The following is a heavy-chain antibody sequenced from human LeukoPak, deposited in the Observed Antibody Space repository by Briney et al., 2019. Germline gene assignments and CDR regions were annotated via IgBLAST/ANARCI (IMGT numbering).Heavy chain of an antibody. CDR2: ISADGGST. CDR3: AKESGKFDY. J-gene: IGHJ4*02. V-gene: IGHV3-43*02. Sequence: GGSLRLSCVASGLNFDDSAMHCVREAPGKGLEWVSLISADGGSTFSADSVKGRFSISRDNSKNSLYLQMNSLRSEDTAMYYCAKESGKFDYWGQGTLVAVSS. CDR1: GLNFDDSA.